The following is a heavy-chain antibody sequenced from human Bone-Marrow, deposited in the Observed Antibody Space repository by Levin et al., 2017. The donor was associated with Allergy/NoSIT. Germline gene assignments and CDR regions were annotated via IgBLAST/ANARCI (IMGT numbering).Heavy chain of an antibody. Sequence: ASVKVSCKASGYTFTGYYMHWVRQAPGQGLEWMGWINPNSGGTNYAQKFQGWVTMTRDTSISTAYMELSRLRSDDTAVYYCARERAAAGPGDYDGMDVWGQGTTVTVSS. CDR2: INPNSGGT. CDR1: GYTFTGYY. J-gene: IGHJ6*02. CDR3: ARERAAAGPGDYDGMDV. V-gene: IGHV1-2*04. D-gene: IGHD6-13*01.